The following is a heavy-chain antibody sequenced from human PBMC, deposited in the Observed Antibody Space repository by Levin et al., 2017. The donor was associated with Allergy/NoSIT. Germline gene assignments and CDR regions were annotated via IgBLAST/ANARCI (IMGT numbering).Heavy chain of an antibody. CDR1: GFTFSNYA. V-gene: IGHV3-23*01. Sequence: GESLEISCAASGFTFSNYAMSWVRQAPGKGLEWVSFISGNGVRTDYTDSVKGRFTISRDNSKNTLHLQMNSLRAEDTAVYYCAKDHILGYIYGSDYWGQGTLVTVSS. CDR2: ISGNGVRT. CDR3: AKDHILGYIYGSDY. D-gene: IGHD5-18*01. J-gene: IGHJ4*02.